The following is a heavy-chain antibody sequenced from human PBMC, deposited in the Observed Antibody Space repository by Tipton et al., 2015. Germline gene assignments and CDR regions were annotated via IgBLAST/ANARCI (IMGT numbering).Heavy chain of an antibody. J-gene: IGHJ5*02. V-gene: IGHV4-59*01. Sequence: TLSLTCTVSGGSISSYYWSWIRQPPGKGLEWIGYIYYSGSTNYNPSLKSRVTISVDTSKNQFSLKLSSVTAADTAVYYCARVGYYGSGSYYNALSYWFDPWGQGALVTVSS. CDR2: IYYSGST. CDR1: GGSISSYY. CDR3: ARVGYYGSGSYYNALSYWFDP. D-gene: IGHD3-10*01.